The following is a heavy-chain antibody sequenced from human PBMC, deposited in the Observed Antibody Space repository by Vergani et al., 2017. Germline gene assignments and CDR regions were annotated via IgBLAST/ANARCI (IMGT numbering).Heavy chain of an antibody. CDR2: ISGDGGST. CDR1: GFTFDDYA. J-gene: IGHJ6*02. CDR3: AKDEWELTTGYGMDV. Sequence: EVQLVESGGGVVQPGGSLRLSCAASGFTFDDYAMHWVRQAPGKGLEWVSLISGDGGSTYYADYVKGRLTISRDNSKNSLYLQINSLRAEDTALYYCAKDEWELTTGYGMDVWGQGTTVTVSS. V-gene: IGHV3-43*02. D-gene: IGHD1-26*01.